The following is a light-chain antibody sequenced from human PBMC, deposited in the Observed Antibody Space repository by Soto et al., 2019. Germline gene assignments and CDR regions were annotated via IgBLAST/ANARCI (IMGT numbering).Light chain of an antibody. CDR3: QVWDDSRDQVV. J-gene: IGLJ2*01. V-gene: IGLV3-21*04. CDR1: NIGSKS. CDR2: YDR. Sequence: SYELTQPPSVSVAPGKTARISCGGENIGSKSVHWYHQKPGQAPVLVIFYDRERPSGIPERFAGSNSGNTATLTISRVEAGDEADDYCQVWDDSRDQVVFGGGTKLTVL.